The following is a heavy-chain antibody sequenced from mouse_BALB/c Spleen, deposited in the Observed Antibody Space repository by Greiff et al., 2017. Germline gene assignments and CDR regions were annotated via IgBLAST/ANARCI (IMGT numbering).Heavy chain of an antibody. CDR3: ARGGDYYGYAMDY. D-gene: IGHD2-1*01. J-gene: IGHJ4*01. CDR1: GFTFSSYA. V-gene: IGHV5-6-5*01. Sequence: EVQRVESGGGLVKPGGSLKLSCAASGFTFSSYAMSWVRQTPEKRLEWVASISSGGSTYYPDSVKGRFTISRDNARNILYLQMSSLRSEDTAMYYCARGGDYYGYAMDYWGQGTSVTVSS. CDR2: ISSGGST.